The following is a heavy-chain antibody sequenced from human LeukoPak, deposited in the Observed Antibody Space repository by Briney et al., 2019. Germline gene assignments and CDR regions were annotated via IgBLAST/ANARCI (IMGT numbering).Heavy chain of an antibody. J-gene: IGHJ4*02. CDR2: INHSGST. Sequence: SETLSLTCAVYGGSFSGYYWSWIRQPPGKGLEWIGEINHSGSTNYSPSLKSRVTMSVDTSKNQFSLKLSSVTASDTAVYYCARGRSGSYVDYWDQGTLVIVSS. CDR1: GGSFSGYY. CDR3: ARGRSGSYVDY. V-gene: IGHV4-34*01. D-gene: IGHD1-26*01.